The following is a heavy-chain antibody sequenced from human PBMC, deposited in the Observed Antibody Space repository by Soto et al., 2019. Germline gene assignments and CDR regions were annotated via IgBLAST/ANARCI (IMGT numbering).Heavy chain of an antibody. Sequence: PSETLSLTCTVSGGSISSSSYYWGWIRQPPGKGLEWIGSIYYSGSTYYNPSLKSRVTISVDTSKNQFSLKLSSVTAADTAVYYCARLSGGAIYPFIIAAAAPGAFDIWGQGTMVTVSS. V-gene: IGHV4-39*01. CDR3: ARLSGGAIYPFIIAAAAPGAFDI. D-gene: IGHD6-25*01. J-gene: IGHJ3*02. CDR2: IYYSGST. CDR1: GGSISSSSYY.